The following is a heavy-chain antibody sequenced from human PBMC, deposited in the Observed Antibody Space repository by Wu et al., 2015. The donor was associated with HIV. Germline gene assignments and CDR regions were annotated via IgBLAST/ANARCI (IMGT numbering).Heavy chain of an antibody. V-gene: IGHV1-18*01. CDR3: ARPDLGDKRGRQYYDILTGPTVYGMDV. Sequence: QVQLVQSGAEVKKPGASVKVSCKASGYTFTSYGISWVRQAPGQGLEWMGWISAYNGNTNYAQKLQGRVTMTTDTSTSTAYMELRSLRSDDTAVYYCARPDLGDKRGRQYYDILTGPTVYGMDVWGQGTTVTVSS. J-gene: IGHJ6*02. D-gene: IGHD3-9*01. CDR2: ISAYNGNT. CDR1: GYTFTSYG.